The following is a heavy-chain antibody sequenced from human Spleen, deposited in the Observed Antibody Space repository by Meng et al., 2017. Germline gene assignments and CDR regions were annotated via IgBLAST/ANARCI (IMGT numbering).Heavy chain of an antibody. CDR3: VRNEGYSFGA. V-gene: IGHV4-4*02. CDR1: GDSISSRDW. CDR2: ISQGSGRT. J-gene: IGHJ5*02. D-gene: IGHD2-21*01. Sequence: QGHLQESGPGPVNPSGTLSLTCAVSGDSISSRDWWSWVRQPPGKGLEWIGEISQGSGRTNYNPSLKSRVTISLDKSKNQFSLNVNSVTAADTAVYYCVRNEGYSFGAWGQGTLVTVSS.